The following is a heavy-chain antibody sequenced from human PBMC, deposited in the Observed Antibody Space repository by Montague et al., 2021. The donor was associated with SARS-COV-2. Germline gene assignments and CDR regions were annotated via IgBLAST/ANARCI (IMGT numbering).Heavy chain of an antibody. J-gene: IGHJ4*02. CDR2: VHYTGST. D-gene: IGHD1-1*01. CDR3: ARAQNICFIANCVNYFDH. CDR1: GGSIRSYY. Sequence: SETLSLTCAVSGGSIRSYYWSWIRQPPGKGLEWIGYVHYTGSTKYNPSLKTRVTLSLDTPKNHFSLKLNSVTAADTAVYYCARAQNICFIANCVNYFDHWGQGALVSVSS. V-gene: IGHV4-59*01.